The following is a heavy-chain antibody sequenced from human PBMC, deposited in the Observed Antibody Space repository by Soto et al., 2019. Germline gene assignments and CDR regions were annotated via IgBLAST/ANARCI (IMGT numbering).Heavy chain of an antibody. D-gene: IGHD1-7*01. CDR1: GFTVSSNY. V-gene: IGHV3-53*04. J-gene: IGHJ5*02. CDR3: ARGGITGTTSWFDP. Sequence: GGSLRLSCAASGFTVSSNYMSWVRQAPGKGLEWVSVIYSGGSTYYADSVKGRFTISRHNSKNTLYLQMNSLRAEDTAVYYCARGGITGTTSWFDPWGQGTLVTVSS. CDR2: IYSGGST.